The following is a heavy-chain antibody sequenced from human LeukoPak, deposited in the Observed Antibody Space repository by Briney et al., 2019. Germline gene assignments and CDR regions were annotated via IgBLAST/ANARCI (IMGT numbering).Heavy chain of an antibody. CDR3: ARGGSSGRYNPLDY. Sequence: SETLSLTCTVSGGSISSYYWSWIRQPPGKGLEWIGYIYYSGSTNYNPSLKSRVTISVDTSKNQFSLKLSSVTAADTAVYYCARGGSSGRYNPLDYWGQGTLVTVSS. D-gene: IGHD6-19*01. J-gene: IGHJ4*02. V-gene: IGHV4-59*01. CDR2: IYYSGST. CDR1: GGSISSYY.